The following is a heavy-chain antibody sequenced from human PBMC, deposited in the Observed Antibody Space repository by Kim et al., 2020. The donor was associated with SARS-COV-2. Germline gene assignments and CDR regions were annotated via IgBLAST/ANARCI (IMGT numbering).Heavy chain of an antibody. CDR2: ISGSGGST. Sequence: GGSLRLSCATSGFSFSSSAMNWVRQTPGKGLEWVSGISGSGGSTYYTDSVKGRVTISRYNSKNTLYLQMNSLRAEDTAVYYCAKDPPAYYGSGRDNAMNVWGQGTTVTVSS. CDR1: GFSFSSSA. V-gene: IGHV3-23*01. J-gene: IGHJ6*02. D-gene: IGHD3-10*01. CDR3: AKDPPAYYGSGRDNAMNV.